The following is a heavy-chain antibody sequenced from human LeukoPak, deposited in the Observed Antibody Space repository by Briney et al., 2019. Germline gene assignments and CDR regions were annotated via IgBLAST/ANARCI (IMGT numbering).Heavy chain of an antibody. CDR1: GFTFCSYS. J-gene: IGHJ6*02. Sequence: GGSLRLSCAASGFTFCSYSMNWVRQAPGKGLEWGSYISSSSSYIYYADSVKGRFTIARDNAKNSLYLQMNSLRAEDTAVYYCARDRRLDWLGEVNDYYYGTDVWGQGTTVTVSS. D-gene: IGHD3-3*01. CDR3: ARDRRLDWLGEVNDYYYGTDV. V-gene: IGHV3-21*01. CDR2: ISSSSSYI.